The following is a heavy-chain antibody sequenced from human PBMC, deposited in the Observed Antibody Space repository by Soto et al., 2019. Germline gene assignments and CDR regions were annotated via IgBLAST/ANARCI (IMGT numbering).Heavy chain of an antibody. Sequence: GGSLRLSCAASGFTFSSYGMHWVRQAPGKGLEWVAVIWYDGSNKYYADSVKGRFTISRDNSKNTLYLQMNSLRAEDTAVYYCARTTSTPDAFDIWGQGTMVTVSS. J-gene: IGHJ3*02. V-gene: IGHV3-33*08. CDR3: ARTTSTPDAFDI. CDR2: IWYDGSNK. D-gene: IGHD2-15*01. CDR1: GFTFSSYG.